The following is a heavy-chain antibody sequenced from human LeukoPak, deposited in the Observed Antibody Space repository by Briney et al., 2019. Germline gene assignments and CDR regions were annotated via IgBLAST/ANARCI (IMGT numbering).Heavy chain of an antibody. CDR1: GGSFSGYY. J-gene: IGHJ4*02. V-gene: IGHV4-34*01. CDR2: INHSGST. D-gene: IGHD3-3*01. Sequence: PSETLSLTCAVYGGSFSGYYWSWIRQPPGKGLEWIGEINHSGSTNYNPSLKSRVTISVDTSKNQFSLKLSSVTAADTAVYYCARRRITIFGVVVYFDYWGQGTLVTVPS. CDR3: ARRRITIFGVVVYFDY.